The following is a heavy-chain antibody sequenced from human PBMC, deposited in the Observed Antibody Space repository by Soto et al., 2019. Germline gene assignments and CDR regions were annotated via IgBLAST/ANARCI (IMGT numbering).Heavy chain of an antibody. J-gene: IGHJ6*02. Sequence: GASVKVSCKASGGTFSSYAISWVRQAPGQGLEWMGGIIPIFGTANYAQKFQGRVTITADESTSTAYMELSSLRSEDTAVYYCARERLRSGWDAGYYYYYGMDVWGQGTTVTVSS. V-gene: IGHV1-69*13. CDR1: GGTFSSYA. D-gene: IGHD6-19*01. CDR2: IIPIFGTA. CDR3: ARERLRSGWDAGYYYYYGMDV.